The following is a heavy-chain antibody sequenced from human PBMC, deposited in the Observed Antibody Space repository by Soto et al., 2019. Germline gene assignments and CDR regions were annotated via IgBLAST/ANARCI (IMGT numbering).Heavy chain of an antibody. CDR1: GFTFSSFG. Sequence: QVQLVESGGGVVQPGRSLRLSCAAFGFTFSSFGMHWVRQAPGKGLEWVAVMSFDGNSKYYADSMKGRFIISRDNSKNTLYLEMNSLRAEDTAVYYCAKDKGRSLTGGMDVWGQGTTVTVSS. CDR2: MSFDGNSK. V-gene: IGHV3-30*18. J-gene: IGHJ6*02. D-gene: IGHD3-9*01. CDR3: AKDKGRSLTGGMDV.